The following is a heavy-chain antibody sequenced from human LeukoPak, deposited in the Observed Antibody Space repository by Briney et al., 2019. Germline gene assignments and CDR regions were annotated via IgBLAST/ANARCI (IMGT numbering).Heavy chain of an antibody. Sequence: PSETLSLTCAVYGGSFSGYCWSWIRQPPGKGLEWIGEINHSGSTNYNPSLKSRVTISVDTSKNQFSLKLSSVTAADTAVYYCARGGDYPFDYWGQGTLVTVSS. V-gene: IGHV4-34*01. CDR3: ARGGDYPFDY. D-gene: IGHD3-10*01. CDR2: INHSGST. J-gene: IGHJ4*02. CDR1: GGSFSGYC.